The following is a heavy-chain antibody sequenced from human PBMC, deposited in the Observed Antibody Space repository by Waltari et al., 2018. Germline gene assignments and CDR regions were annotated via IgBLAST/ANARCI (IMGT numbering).Heavy chain of an antibody. D-gene: IGHD1-26*01. CDR3: ARASGEWEGGTFDI. CDR2: IYSGGST. J-gene: IGHJ3*02. Sequence: EVQLVESGGGLIQPGGSLRLSCAASGFTVSSNYMSWVRQAPGKGLEWVSVIYSGGSTDYAASVKGRFTISRDNSKNTLYLQMNSLRAEDTAVYYCARASGEWEGGTFDIWGQGTMVTVSS. CDR1: GFTVSSNY. V-gene: IGHV3-53*01.